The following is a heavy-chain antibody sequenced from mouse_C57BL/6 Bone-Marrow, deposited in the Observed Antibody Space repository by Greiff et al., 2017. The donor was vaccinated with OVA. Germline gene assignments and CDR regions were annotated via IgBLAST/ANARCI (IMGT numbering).Heavy chain of an antibody. J-gene: IGHJ1*03. Sequence: EVNVVESGGGLVKPGGSLKLSCAASGFTFSSYAMSWVRQTPEKRLEWVATISDGGSYTYYPDNVKGRFTISRDNAKNNLYLQMSHLKSEDTAMYYCARERPHSSGYDWYFDVWGTGTTVTVSS. CDR1: GFTFSSYA. CDR2: ISDGGSYT. D-gene: IGHD3-2*02. CDR3: ARERPHSSGYDWYFDV. V-gene: IGHV5-4*01.